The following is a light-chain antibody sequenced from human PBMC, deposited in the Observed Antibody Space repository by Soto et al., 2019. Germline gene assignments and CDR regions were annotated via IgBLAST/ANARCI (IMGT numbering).Light chain of an antibody. J-gene: IGLJ2*01. CDR3: AAWDDSLNGVV. CDR1: SSNIGRDY. Sequence: QSVLTQPPSVSGTPGQGVNISCSGSSSNIGRDYVYWYQQFPGTAPKLLIYRGNQRPSGVPDRFSGSKSGTSASLAISGLQSEDEADYYCAAWDDSLNGVVFGGGTKLTVL. V-gene: IGLV1-47*01. CDR2: RGN.